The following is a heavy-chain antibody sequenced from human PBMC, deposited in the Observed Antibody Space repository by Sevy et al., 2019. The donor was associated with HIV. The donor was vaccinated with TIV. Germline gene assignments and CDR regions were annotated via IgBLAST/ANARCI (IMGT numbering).Heavy chain of an antibody. Sequence: GGSPRLSCAASGFTFSSYSMNWVRQAPGKGLEWVSSISSSSSYIYYADSVKGRFTISRDNAKNSLYLQMNSLRAEDTAVYYCARDWGGEGGTTFGVVISHYYYYGMDVWGQGTTVTVSS. CDR2: ISSSSSYI. V-gene: IGHV3-21*01. D-gene: IGHD3-3*01. CDR3: ARDWGGEGGTTFGVVISHYYYYGMDV. CDR1: GFTFSSYS. J-gene: IGHJ6*02.